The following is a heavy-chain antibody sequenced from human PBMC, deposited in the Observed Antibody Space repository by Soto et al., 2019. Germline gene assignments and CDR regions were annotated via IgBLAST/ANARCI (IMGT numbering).Heavy chain of an antibody. CDR1: GFTFSIND. CDR2: ISNDGNNK. Sequence: GVSLRLSCAASGFTFSINDMHWVRQAPGRGLEWVAVISNDGNNKYCADSVKGRFTLSRDNSKNMVYLQMDSLRVEDTAVYFCAKDHQTYNWDYLFDSWGPGTLVTVSS. J-gene: IGHJ4*02. V-gene: IGHV3-30*18. CDR3: AKDHQTYNWDYLFDS. D-gene: IGHD1-7*01.